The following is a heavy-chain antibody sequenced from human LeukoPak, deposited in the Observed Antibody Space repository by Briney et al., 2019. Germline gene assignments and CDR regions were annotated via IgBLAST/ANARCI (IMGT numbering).Heavy chain of an antibody. J-gene: IGHJ4*02. CDR3: ARGSFALGSGCSD. D-gene: IGHD6-19*01. V-gene: IGHV3-33*01. CDR1: GFTFSSYA. Sequence: PGRSLRLSCAASGFTFSSYAMHWVRQAPGKGLEWVAVIWYGGSNKYYADSVKGRFTISRDNSKNTLFLQMNSLRADDTAVYYCARGSFALGSGCSDWGQGTLVTVSS. CDR2: IWYGGSNK.